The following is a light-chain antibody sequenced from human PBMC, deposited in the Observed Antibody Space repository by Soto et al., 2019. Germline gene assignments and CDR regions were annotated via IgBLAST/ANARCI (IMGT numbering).Light chain of an antibody. CDR3: QQRNDWVT. Sequence: EIVMTQSPATLSVSPGERATVSCRASQSVSSDLAWYHQKPGQAPRLLIYGASTRATGTPARFSGSGSATDFILTISSLEPEDSGVYYCQQRNDWVTFGGGTKVDIK. CDR1: QSVSSD. J-gene: IGKJ4*01. V-gene: IGKV3-15*01. CDR2: GAS.